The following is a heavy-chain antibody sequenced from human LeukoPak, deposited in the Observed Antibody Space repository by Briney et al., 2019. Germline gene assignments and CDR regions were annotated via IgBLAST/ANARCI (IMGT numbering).Heavy chain of an antibody. Sequence: PSETLSLTCTVSGGSISSGSYYWSWIRQPPGKGLEWIAYMYYSESPNYNPSLKSRVTMSGDTSRNQFSLKLNSVTAADTAVYYCARSYDTNNRQRFDHWGQESWSPSPQ. CDR2: MYYSESP. V-gene: IGHV4-61*01. D-gene: IGHD3-22*01. CDR3: ARSYDTNNRQRFDH. J-gene: IGHJ4*01. CDR1: GGSISSGSYY.